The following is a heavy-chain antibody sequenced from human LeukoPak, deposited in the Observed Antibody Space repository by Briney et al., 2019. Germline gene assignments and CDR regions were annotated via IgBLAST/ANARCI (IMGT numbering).Heavy chain of an antibody. D-gene: IGHD3-10*01. J-gene: IGHJ6*03. CDR2: IYYSGST. V-gene: IGHV4-39*07. CDR1: GGSISSSSYY. Sequence: PSETLSLTCTVSGGSISSSSYYWGWIRQPPGKGLEWIGSIYYSGSTYYNPSLKSRVTISVDTSKNQFSLKLSSVTAADTAVYYCATSIRYGSGSYAYMDVWGKGTTVTVSS. CDR3: ATSIRYGSGSYAYMDV.